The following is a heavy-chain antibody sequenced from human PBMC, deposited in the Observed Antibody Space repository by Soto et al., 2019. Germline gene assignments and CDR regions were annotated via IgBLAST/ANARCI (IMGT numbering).Heavy chain of an antibody. V-gene: IGHV4-59*01. J-gene: IGHJ6*04. D-gene: IGHD1-26*01. CDR2: IYYSGST. CDR1: GGSISSYY. Sequence: SETLSLTCTVSGGSISSYYWSWIRQPPGKGLEWIGYIYYSGSTNYNPSLKSRVTISVDTSKNQFSLKLSSVTAADTAVYYCARDLVGRYPDVWGKGTTVTVSS. CDR3: ARDLVGRYPDV.